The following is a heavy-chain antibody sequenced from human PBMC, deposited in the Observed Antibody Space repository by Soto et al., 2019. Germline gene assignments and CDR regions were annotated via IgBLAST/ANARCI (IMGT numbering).Heavy chain of an antibody. D-gene: IGHD1-26*01. CDR1: GFTFGSYA. CDR3: SKTSGSEYLTGATRVNRFDP. J-gene: IGHJ5*02. Sequence: PGGSLRLSCAASGFTFGSYAMSWVRQAPGGELEWVAAITGGGRSTYYTDSVEGRFAISRDNSKNTLYLQMNGLRAEDTAVYYCSKTSGSEYLTGATRVNRFDPWGQGTLVTVYS. CDR2: ITGGGRST. V-gene: IGHV3-23*01.